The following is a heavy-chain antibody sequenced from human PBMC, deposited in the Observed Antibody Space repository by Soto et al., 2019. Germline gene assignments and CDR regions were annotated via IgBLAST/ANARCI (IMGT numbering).Heavy chain of an antibody. CDR1: GFIVNNYA. Sequence: DVKLLESGGGLVQPGGSLRLSCAASGFIVNNYAMNWVRQAPGKGLEWVSGISGSGGNTYYADSVKGRFAISRDKSNDSLYLQLSSLQAEDTAVYYCVTARSGWYIYYFAYWGQGTRVTVS. CDR2: ISGSGGNT. J-gene: IGHJ4*02. D-gene: IGHD6-19*01. CDR3: VTARSGWYIYYFAY. V-gene: IGHV3-23*01.